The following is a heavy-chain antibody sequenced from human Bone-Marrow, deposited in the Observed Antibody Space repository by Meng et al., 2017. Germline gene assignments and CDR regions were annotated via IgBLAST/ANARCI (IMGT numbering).Heavy chain of an antibody. CDR3: AKNNGYEQFDY. D-gene: IGHD5-12*01. J-gene: IGHJ4*02. CDR2: INEDGSII. Sequence: GESLKISCAASGFTFSNYWMNWVRQAPGKGLEWMANINEDGSIINYAASVKGRFTISRDNAKNSLFLQMNSLRAEDTAIYYCAKNNGYEQFDYWGQGILVTVSS. CDR1: GFTFSNYW. V-gene: IGHV3-7*01.